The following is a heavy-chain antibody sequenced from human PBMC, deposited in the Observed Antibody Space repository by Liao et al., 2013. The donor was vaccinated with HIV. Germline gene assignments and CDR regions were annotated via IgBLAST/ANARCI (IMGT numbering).Heavy chain of an antibody. CDR3: GRGASSAAITTYLYYMDV. CDR1: GVSINSPSYY. V-gene: IGHV4-39*07. D-gene: IGHD2-2*01. J-gene: IGHJ6*03. Sequence: QVQLQESGPGLVKPSETLSLTCSVSGVSINSPSYYWSWIRQSPGKGPQWLGTTHFTGNTDYNPSLNSRVSISLDTSKRQLSLRVTSVTAADTAVYFCGRGASSAAITTYLYYMDVWGKGTTVTVSS. CDR2: THFTGNT.